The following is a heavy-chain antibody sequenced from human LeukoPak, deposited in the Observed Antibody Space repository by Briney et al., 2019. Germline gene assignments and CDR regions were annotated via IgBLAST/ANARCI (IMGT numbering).Heavy chain of an antibody. CDR2: IKGDESSI. J-gene: IGHJ4*02. CDR3: ARAPDWNAFWLDY. D-gene: IGHD1-1*01. Sequence: GGSLRLSCAASAFTFSSYWMHWVRQAPGKGLEWVSRIKGDESSINYADSVEGRFTISRDNSKNTLYLQMNSLRAEDTAVYYCARAPDWNAFWLDYWGQGTLVTVSS. CDR1: AFTFSSYW. V-gene: IGHV3-74*01.